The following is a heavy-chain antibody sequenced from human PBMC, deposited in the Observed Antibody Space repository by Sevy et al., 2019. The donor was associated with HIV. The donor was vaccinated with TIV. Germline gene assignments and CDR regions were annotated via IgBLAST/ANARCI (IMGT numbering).Heavy chain of an antibody. CDR1: GFTFSSYW. D-gene: IGHD3-3*01. CDR3: TCVYDITWSGHYFDY. Sequence: GGSLRLSCAASGFTFSSYWMNWVRQAPGKGLVWVSRLSSDGSTTIYADSVKGRFTISRDNAKNTLYLQINSLRAEDTAVYYCTCVYDITWSGHYFDYWGQGTLVTVSS. V-gene: IGHV3-74*01. J-gene: IGHJ4*02. CDR2: LSSDGSTT.